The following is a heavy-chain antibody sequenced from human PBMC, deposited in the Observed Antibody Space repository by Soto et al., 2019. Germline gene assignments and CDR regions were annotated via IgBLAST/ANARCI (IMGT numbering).Heavy chain of an antibody. Sequence: GGSLRLSCAASGFTFSSHYMSWVRQAPGKGLEWVANVKQDGSETYYVDSVKGRFTISRDNAKNSLFLQMNSLRAEDTAVYYCAKAHGASSGCFDYWGQGSRVPVSS. V-gene: IGHV3-7*03. D-gene: IGHD6-6*01. J-gene: IGHJ4*02. CDR3: AKAHGASSGCFDY. CDR1: GFTFSSHY. CDR2: VKQDGSET.